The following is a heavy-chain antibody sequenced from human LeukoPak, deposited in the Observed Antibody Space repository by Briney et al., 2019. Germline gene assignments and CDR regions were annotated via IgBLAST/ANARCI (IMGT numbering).Heavy chain of an antibody. J-gene: IGHJ5*02. CDR1: GFTFSSYA. V-gene: IGHV3-64*01. CDR3: ARASYGYGNNWFDP. Sequence: GGSLRLSCAASGFTFSSYAMHWVRQAPGKGLEYVSAISSNEGSTYYANSVKGRFTISRDNSKNTVYLQMGSLRAEDMAVYYCARASYGYGNNWFDPWGQGTLVTVSS. D-gene: IGHD5-18*01. CDR2: ISSNEGST.